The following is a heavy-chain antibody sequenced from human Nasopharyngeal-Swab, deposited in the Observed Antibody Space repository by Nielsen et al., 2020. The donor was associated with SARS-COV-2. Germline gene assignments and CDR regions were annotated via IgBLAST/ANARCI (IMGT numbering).Heavy chain of an antibody. J-gene: IGHJ3*02. CDR3: ARKSLGYSSGWLVAFDI. CDR1: GYTFTSYY. Sequence: ASVKVSCKASGYTFTSYYMHWVRQAPGQGLEWMGIINPSGGSTSYAQKFQGRVTMTRDTSTSTVYVELSSLRSEDTAVYYCARKSLGYSSGWLVAFDIWGQGTMVTVSS. CDR2: INPSGGST. D-gene: IGHD6-19*01. V-gene: IGHV1-46*01.